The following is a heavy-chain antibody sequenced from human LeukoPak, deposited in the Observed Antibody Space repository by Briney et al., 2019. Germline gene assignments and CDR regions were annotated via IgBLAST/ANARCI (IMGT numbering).Heavy chain of an antibody. Sequence: GGSLRLSCAASGFTISSYVMSWVRQAPGRGLEWVSGISVSSGSTYYADSVKGRFTISGDNSKNTLFLQMNSLRAEDTAVYYCISDHTGHDDYWGQGTLVTVSS. D-gene: IGHD1-1*01. CDR1: GFTISSYV. CDR3: ISDHTGHDDY. J-gene: IGHJ4*02. V-gene: IGHV3-23*01. CDR2: ISVSSGST.